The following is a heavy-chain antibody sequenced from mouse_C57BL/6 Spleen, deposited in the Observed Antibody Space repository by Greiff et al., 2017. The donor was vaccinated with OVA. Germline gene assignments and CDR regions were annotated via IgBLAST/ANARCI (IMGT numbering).Heavy chain of an antibody. CDR1: GSTFTSYW. V-gene: IGHV1-55*01. Sequence: QVQLQQPGAELVKPGASVKMSCKASGSTFTSYWITWVKQRPGQGLEWIGDIYPGSGSTNYNEKFKSKATLTVDTSSSTAYMQLSSLTSEDSAVYYCARYYYGSSYVGFYWYFDVWGTGTTVTVSS. CDR3: ARYYYGSSYVGFYWYFDV. D-gene: IGHD1-1*01. J-gene: IGHJ1*03. CDR2: IYPGSGST.